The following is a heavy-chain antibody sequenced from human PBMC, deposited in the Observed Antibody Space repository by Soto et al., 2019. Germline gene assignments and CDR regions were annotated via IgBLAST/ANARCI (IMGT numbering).Heavy chain of an antibody. V-gene: IGHV3-53*01. CDR3: ARALYNWKFDY. CDR1: GLTVSSNH. J-gene: IGHJ4*02. D-gene: IGHD1-20*01. Sequence: AGSLRLSCAASGLTVSSNHMNWVRQAPGKGLEWVSVIYSGGAIAYADSMKGRFTISRDNSKNTLSLQMNSLRAEDTAVYYCARALYNWKFDYWGQGTLVTVSS. CDR2: IYSGGAI.